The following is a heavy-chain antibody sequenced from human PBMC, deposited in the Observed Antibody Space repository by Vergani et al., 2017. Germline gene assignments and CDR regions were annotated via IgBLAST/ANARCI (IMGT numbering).Heavy chain of an antibody. D-gene: IGHD2-15*01. V-gene: IGHV1-2*04. CDR1: GYTFTGYY. CDR3: ASSYCSGGSCDAFDI. CDR2: INPNSGGT. Sequence: QVQLVQSGAEVKKPGASVKVSCKASGYTFTGYYMHWVRQAPGQGLEWMGLINPNSGGTNYAQKFQGWVTMTRDTSISTAYMELSRLRSDDTAVYYCASSYCSGGSCDAFDIWGQGTMVTVSS. J-gene: IGHJ3*02.